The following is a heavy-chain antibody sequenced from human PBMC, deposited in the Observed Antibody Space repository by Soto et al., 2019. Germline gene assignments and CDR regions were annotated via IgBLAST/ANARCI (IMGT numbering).Heavy chain of an antibody. J-gene: IGHJ3*02. CDR1: GGSISSYY. CDR2: IYYSGST. V-gene: IGHV4-59*01. CDR3: ARADDYGDYGAFDI. Sequence: PSETLSLTCTVSGGSISSYYWNWIRQPPGKGLEWIGYIYYSGSTNNNPSLKSRVTISVDTSKNQFSLKLRSATAADTAVYYCARADDYGDYGAFDIWGQATMVTVSS. D-gene: IGHD4-17*01.